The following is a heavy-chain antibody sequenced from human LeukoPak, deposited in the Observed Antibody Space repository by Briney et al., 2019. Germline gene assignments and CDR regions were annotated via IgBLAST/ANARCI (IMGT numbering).Heavy chain of an antibody. J-gene: IGHJ4*02. Sequence: TSETLSLTCTVSGGSISSGDYYWSWIRQPPGKGLEWIGYIYYSGSTYYNPSLKSRVTISVDTSKNQFSLKLSSVTAADTAVYHCASGLTYYYDSSRFDYWGQGTLVTVSS. CDR1: GGSISSGDYY. CDR2: IYYSGST. D-gene: IGHD3-22*01. V-gene: IGHV4-30-4*08. CDR3: ASGLTYYYDSSRFDY.